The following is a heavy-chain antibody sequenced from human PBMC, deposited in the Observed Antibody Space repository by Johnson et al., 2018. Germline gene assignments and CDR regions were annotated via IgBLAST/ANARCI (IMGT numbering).Heavy chain of an antibody. CDR3: ARGRLRTEFYDSFRLQH. V-gene: IGHV4-39*07. CDR1: GGSISSSSYY. Sequence: QVQLQESGPGLVKPSETLSLTCTVSGGSISSSSYYWGWIRQPPGKGLEWIGEINHSGSTNYNPSLKSRVTISVDTSKNQFSLKLSSVTAADTAVYYCARGRLRTEFYDSFRLQHWGQGTLVTVSS. D-gene: IGHD3-22*01. CDR2: INHSGST. J-gene: IGHJ1*01.